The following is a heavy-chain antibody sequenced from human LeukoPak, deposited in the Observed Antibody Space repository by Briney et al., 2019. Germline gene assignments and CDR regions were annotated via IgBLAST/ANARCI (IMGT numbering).Heavy chain of an antibody. CDR2: IYYSGST. CDR3: AREVGYCSGGSCYSYFDY. V-gene: IGHV4-59*01. D-gene: IGHD2-15*01. J-gene: IGHJ4*02. Sequence: SETLSLTCTVSGGSTSSYYWSWIRQPPGKGLEWIGYIYYSGSTNYNASLTNRVTISVDTSKNQFSLKLSSVTAADTAVYYCAREVGYCSGGSCYSYFDYWGQGTLVTVSS. CDR1: GGSTSSYY.